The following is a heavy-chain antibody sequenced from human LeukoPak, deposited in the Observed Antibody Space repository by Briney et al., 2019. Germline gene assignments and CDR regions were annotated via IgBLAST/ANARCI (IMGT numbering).Heavy chain of an antibody. D-gene: IGHD3-22*01. Sequence: PGGSLRLSCAASGFTFSNYAMHWVRQAPGKGLEWVAVISYDGSNKYYADSVKGRFTISRDNSKNMLYLQMNSLRAEDTAVYYCARDLYDSSESAFDIWGQGTMVTVSS. CDR3: ARDLYDSSESAFDI. CDR2: ISYDGSNK. CDR1: GFTFSNYA. V-gene: IGHV3-30-3*01. J-gene: IGHJ3*02.